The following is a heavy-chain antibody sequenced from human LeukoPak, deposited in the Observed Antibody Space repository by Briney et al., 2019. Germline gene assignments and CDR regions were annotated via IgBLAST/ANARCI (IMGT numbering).Heavy chain of an antibody. CDR2: ISCSGCTI. D-gene: IGHD3-22*01. Sequence: GGALRLSRAPSGFTFSSYEMNWVRQAPGKGLERFSYISCSGCTIYSADSVKGRFTISRDNSKNTLYLQMNSLRAEDTAVYYCAKRVYYDSSGYDYWGQGTLVTVSS. J-gene: IGHJ4*02. CDR3: AKRVYYDSSGYDY. V-gene: IGHV3-48*03. CDR1: GFTFSSYE.